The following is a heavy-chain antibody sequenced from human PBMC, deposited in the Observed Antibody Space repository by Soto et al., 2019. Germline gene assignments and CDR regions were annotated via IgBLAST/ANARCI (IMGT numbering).Heavy chain of an antibody. D-gene: IGHD6-19*01. CDR3: AREVWEVAGTGD. Sequence: EVQLVESGGGLVQPGVSLRLSCAASGFTCSSYWMSLVRQAPGKGLEWVANIKQHGSEKYYVESVKGRFTISRDNAKNSLYLQMNSLRAEDTAVYYCAREVWEVAGTGDWGQGTLVTVCS. CDR1: GFTCSSYW. CDR2: IKQHGSEK. V-gene: IGHV3-7*01. J-gene: IGHJ4*02.